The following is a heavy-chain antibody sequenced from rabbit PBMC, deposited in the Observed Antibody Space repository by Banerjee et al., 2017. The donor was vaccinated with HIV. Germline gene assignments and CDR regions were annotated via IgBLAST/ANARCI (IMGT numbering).Heavy chain of an antibody. D-gene: IGHD4-1*01. CDR1: GFSFSSSYW. CDR3: ARDGSGWGANFNL. J-gene: IGHJ4*01. V-gene: IGHV1S45*01. Sequence: QSLLEESGGDLVKPGASLTLTCTASGFSFSSSYWICWVRQAPGKGLEWIACIYTGSIGTTAYASWAKGRFTISKTSSTTVTLQMTSLTAADTATYFCARDGSGWGANFNLWGPGTLVTVS. CDR2: IYTGSIGTT.